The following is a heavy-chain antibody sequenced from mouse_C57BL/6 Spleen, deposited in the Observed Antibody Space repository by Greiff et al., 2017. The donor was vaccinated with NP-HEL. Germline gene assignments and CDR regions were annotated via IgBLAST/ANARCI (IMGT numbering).Heavy chain of an antibody. Sequence: EVMLVESGGGLVKPGGSLKLSCAASGFTFSSYAMSWVRQTPEKRLEWVATISDGGSYTYYPDNVKGRFTISRDNAKNNLYLQMSHLKSEDTAMYYCARSTMVTGAWFAYWGQGTLVTVSA. CDR3: ARSTMVTGAWFAY. CDR1: GFTFSSYA. J-gene: IGHJ3*01. V-gene: IGHV5-4*03. D-gene: IGHD2-2*01. CDR2: ISDGGSYT.